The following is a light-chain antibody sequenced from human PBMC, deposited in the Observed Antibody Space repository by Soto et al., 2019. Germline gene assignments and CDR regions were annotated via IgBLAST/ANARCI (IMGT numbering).Light chain of an antibody. V-gene: IGLV2-14*01. CDR2: EVS. CDR3: SSYTTIKTVV. CDR1: SSDIGTYKY. J-gene: IGLJ2*01. Sequence: QSVLTQPASVSGSPGQSITISCTGTSSDIGTYKYVSWFQHQPGKAPKLIIFEVSNRPSGISDRFSGFKSANTAYLTISGVQPEDEADYHCSSYTTIKTVVFGGGTKLTV.